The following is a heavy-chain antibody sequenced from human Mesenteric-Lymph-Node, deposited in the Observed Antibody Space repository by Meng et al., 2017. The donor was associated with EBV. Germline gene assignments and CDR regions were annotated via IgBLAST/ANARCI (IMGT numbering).Heavy chain of an antibody. V-gene: IGHV4-30-4*01. CDR3: ARGVGGGYDYYLDY. J-gene: IGHJ4*02. CDR1: GASISRVGSY. D-gene: IGHD2-21*02. Sequence: QTGHGLCSPPPPCPLPWAVLGASISRVGSYGIWIRQPPGKGLEWVGYIYYDGTTYYNPSLKSRGTISLDTSKNHFSLKLTSVTAADTAVYYCARGVGGGYDYYLDYWGQGSLVTVSS. CDR2: IYYDGTT.